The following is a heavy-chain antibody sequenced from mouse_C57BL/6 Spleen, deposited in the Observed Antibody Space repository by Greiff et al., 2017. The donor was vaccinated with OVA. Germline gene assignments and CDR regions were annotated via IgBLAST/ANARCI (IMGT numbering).Heavy chain of an antibody. CDR2: IHPNSGST. V-gene: IGHV1-64*01. CDR1: GYTFTSYW. Sequence: QVQLQQPGAELVKPGASVKLSCKASGYTFTSYWMHWVKQRPGQGLEWIGMIHPNSGSTNYNEKFKSKATLTVDKSSSTAYMQLSGLTSEESAVYDCARQGTTSFAYGGQGTLVIVSA. J-gene: IGHJ3*01. D-gene: IGHD1-1*01. CDR3: ARQGTTSFAY.